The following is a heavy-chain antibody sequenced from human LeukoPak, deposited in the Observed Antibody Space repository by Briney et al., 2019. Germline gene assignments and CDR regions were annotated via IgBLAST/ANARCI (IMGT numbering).Heavy chain of an antibody. D-gene: IGHD2-2*01. Sequence: ASVKVSCKASGYTFTSYAMNWVRQAPGQGLEWMGWINTNTGNPTYAQGFTGRFVFSLDTSVSTAYLQISSLRAEDTAVYYCARNIVVVPTYYYYGMDVWGQGTTVTVSS. CDR3: ARNIVVVPTYYYYGMDV. V-gene: IGHV7-4-1*02. J-gene: IGHJ6*02. CDR1: GYTFTSYA. CDR2: INTNTGNP.